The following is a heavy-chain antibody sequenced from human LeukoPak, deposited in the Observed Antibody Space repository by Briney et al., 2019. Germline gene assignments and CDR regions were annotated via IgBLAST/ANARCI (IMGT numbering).Heavy chain of an antibody. J-gene: IGHJ4*02. V-gene: IGHV3-48*03. CDR1: GFTFSSYE. CDR2: IASSDSTR. Sequence: GGSLRLPCAASGFTFSSYEMNWVRQAPGKGLEWVSYIASSDSTRTYADSVRGRFTISRDNAKNSLYLEMNSLRAEDTAVYYCAREIVSAVADFDCWGQGTLVTVSS. CDR3: AREIVSAVADFDC. D-gene: IGHD6-19*01.